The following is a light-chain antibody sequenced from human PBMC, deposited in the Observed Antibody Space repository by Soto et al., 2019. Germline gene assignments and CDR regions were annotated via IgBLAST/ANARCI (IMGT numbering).Light chain of an antibody. CDR3: QHYFNYPLT. Sequence: DIQMTQSPSTLSASVGDRVTISCRASQSISTWLAWYQQKPGKAPKLLIYKASSLKSGVPSRFSGSGSGTEFTLTISSLQPDDFATYYCQHYFNYPLTFGGWTRVEIK. J-gene: IGKJ4*01. V-gene: IGKV1-5*03. CDR2: KAS. CDR1: QSISTW.